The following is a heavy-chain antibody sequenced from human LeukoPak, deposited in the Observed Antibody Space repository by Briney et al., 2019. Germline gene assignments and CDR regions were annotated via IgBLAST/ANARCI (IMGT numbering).Heavy chain of an antibody. CDR1: GFTFSSYD. J-gene: IGHJ5*02. CDR2: IGTAGDT. V-gene: IGHV3-13*01. CDR3: ARGSLGSSGWVWFDH. D-gene: IGHD6-19*01. Sequence: PGGSLRLSCAASGFTFSSYDMHWVRQATGKGLEWVSAIGTAGDTYYPGSVKGRFTISRENAKNSLYLQMNSLRAGDTAVYYCARGSLGSSGWVWFDHWGQGTLVTVSS.